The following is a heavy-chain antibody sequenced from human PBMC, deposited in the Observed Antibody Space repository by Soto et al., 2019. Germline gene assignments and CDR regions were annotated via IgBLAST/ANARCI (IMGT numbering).Heavy chain of an antibody. Sequence: QVQLVQSGAEVKKPGASVKVSCKVPGDTRTELSINWVRQAPGKGLEWMGRFEPEDGERVYAQKFQGRFTMTEDTATDTAYMELSSLKSEATAVYYCATDRSGQLGPWGQGPLVTVSS. J-gene: IGHJ5*02. CDR3: ATDRSGQLGP. CDR1: GDTRTELS. CDR2: FEPEDGER. V-gene: IGHV1-24*01. D-gene: IGHD6-6*01.